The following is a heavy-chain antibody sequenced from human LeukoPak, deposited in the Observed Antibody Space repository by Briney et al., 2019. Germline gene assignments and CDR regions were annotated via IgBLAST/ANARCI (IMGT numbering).Heavy chain of an antibody. CDR1: GYTFTGYY. CDR3: ARERARDCSSTSCYDSDY. Sequence: ASVKVSCKASGYTFTGYYMHWVRQAPGQGLEWMGWINPNSGGTNYAQKFQGRVHMTRDTSISTAYMELSRLRSDDTAVYYCARERARDCSSTSCYDSDYWGQGTLVTVSS. CDR2: INPNSGGT. V-gene: IGHV1-2*02. D-gene: IGHD2-2*01. J-gene: IGHJ4*02.